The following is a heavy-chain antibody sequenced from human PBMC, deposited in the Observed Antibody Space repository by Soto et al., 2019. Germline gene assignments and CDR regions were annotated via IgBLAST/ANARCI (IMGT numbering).Heavy chain of an antibody. CDR3: ARGVRGWYGAEYFQD. V-gene: IGHV4-59*01. CDR2: IYYTGRT. Sequence: SETLSLTCTVSGGSLRSDFWSWIRQPPGKGLEWIGYIYYTGRTNYNPSLKSRLTISVDTSKNQFSLKLSFVTAADTAVYFCARGVRGWYGAEYFQDWGQGTLVTVSS. CDR1: GGSLRSDF. D-gene: IGHD6-19*01. J-gene: IGHJ1*01.